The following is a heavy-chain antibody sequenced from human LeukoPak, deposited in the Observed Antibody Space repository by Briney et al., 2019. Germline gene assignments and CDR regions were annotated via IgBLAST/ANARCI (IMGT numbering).Heavy chain of an antibody. CDR1: GFTFSSYA. Sequence: GGSLRLSCAASGFTFSSYAMSWVSQAPGKGLEWVSAISGSGGSTYYADSVKGRFTISRDNSKNTLYLQMNSLRAEDTAVYYCAKHTLLVVPAATYDYWGQATLVTVSS. J-gene: IGHJ4*02. V-gene: IGHV3-23*01. CDR2: ISGSGGST. CDR3: AKHTLLVVPAATYDY. D-gene: IGHD2-2*01.